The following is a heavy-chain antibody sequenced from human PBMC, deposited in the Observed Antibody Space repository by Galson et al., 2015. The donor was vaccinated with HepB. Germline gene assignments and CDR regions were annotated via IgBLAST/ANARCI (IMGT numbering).Heavy chain of an antibody. CDR1: GGTFSSYA. V-gene: IGHV1-69*10. J-gene: IGHJ4*02. Sequence: SVKVSCKASGGTFSSYAISWVRQAPGQGLEWMGGIIPILGIANYAQKFQGRVTITADKSTSTAYMELSSLRSEDTAVYYCAREAGGSYFDYWGQGTLVTVSS. CDR3: AREAGGSYFDY. CDR2: IIPILGIA.